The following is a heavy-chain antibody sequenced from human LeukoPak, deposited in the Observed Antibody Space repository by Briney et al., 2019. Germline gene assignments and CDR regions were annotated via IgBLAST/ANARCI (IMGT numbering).Heavy chain of an antibody. D-gene: IGHD3-9*01. V-gene: IGHV3-13*01. CDR2: IGTAGDT. J-gene: IGHJ3*02. Sequence: GGSLRLSCAASGFTFSSYDVHWVRQATGKGLEWVSAIGTAGDTYYPGSVKGRFTISRENAKNSLYLQMNSLRAEDTAVYYCAKDHHLRYFDWSHDAFDIWGQGTMVTVSS. CDR3: AKDHHLRYFDWSHDAFDI. CDR1: GFTFSSYD.